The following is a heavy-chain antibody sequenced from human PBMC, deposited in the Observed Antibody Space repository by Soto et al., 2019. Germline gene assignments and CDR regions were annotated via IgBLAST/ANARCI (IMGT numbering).Heavy chain of an antibody. V-gene: IGHV3-23*01. CDR2: ITGNGDTT. CDR1: GFSFSSYA. CDR3: AKQSSSSRYASIDY. D-gene: IGHD2-2*01. J-gene: IGHJ4*02. Sequence: QPGWSLRLSCASSGFSFSSYAMSWVRQAPGKGLEWVAVITGNGDTTDYADSVKGRFTISRDNSKNTLYLQMSSLRAEDAATYFCAKQSSSSRYASIDYWGQGALVTVSS.